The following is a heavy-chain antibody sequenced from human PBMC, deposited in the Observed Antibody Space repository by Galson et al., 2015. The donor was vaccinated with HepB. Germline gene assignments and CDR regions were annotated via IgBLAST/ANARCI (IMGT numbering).Heavy chain of an antibody. CDR1: GYTFTGYG. Sequence: SVKVSCKASGYTFTGYGITWVRQAPGQGLEWMGWISAYNGNTNYAQNLQGRVTMTTDTATSTAYMELRSLRSDDTAVYYCARDVQLRFLEWPFDYWGQGTLVTVSS. CDR3: ARDVQLRFLEWPFDY. V-gene: IGHV1-18*04. J-gene: IGHJ4*02. D-gene: IGHD3-3*01. CDR2: ISAYNGNT.